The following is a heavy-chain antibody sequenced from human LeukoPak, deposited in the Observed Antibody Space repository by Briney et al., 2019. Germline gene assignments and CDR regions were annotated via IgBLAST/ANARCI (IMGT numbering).Heavy chain of an antibody. CDR1: GLTFSNFW. D-gene: IGHD2-2*02. V-gene: IGHV3-7*01. Sequence: GGSLRLSCAASGLTFSNFWMSWVRQAPGKGLEWVANINENGGEKHYVDSVRGRFTISRDNAKNSLYLQMNSLRAEDTAVYYCARVSSFCSSTSCYIFDYWGQGTLVTVSS. CDR3: ARVSSFCSSTSCYIFDY. J-gene: IGHJ4*02. CDR2: INENGGEK.